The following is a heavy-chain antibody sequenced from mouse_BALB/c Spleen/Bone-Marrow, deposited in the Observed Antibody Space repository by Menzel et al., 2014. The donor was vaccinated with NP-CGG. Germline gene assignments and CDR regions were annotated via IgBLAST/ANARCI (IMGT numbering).Heavy chain of an antibody. Sequence: EVKLMESGEGLVQPGESLKLSCESNEYEFPSHDMSWVRKTPEKRLELVAAINSDGGITNYPDTMERRFTISRDNTKKTLYLQMSSLRSEDTALYYCARHGFYYAMDYWGQGTSVTVSS. CDR2: INSDGGIT. CDR3: ARHGFYYAMDY. V-gene: IGHV5-2*01. J-gene: IGHJ4*01. CDR1: EYEFPSHD.